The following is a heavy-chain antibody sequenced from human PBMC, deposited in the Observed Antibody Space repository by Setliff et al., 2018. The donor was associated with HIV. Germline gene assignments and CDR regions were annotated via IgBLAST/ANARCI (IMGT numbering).Heavy chain of an antibody. CDR3: ARGAIAVAGISYYYYGMDV. V-gene: IGHV4-30-2*01. CDR2: IYHSGST. CDR1: GGSISSGGYS. J-gene: IGHJ6*02. D-gene: IGHD6-19*01. Sequence: PSETLSLTCIVSGGSISSGGYSWSWIRQPPGKGLEWIGYIYHSGSTYYNPSLKSRVTISVDRSKNQFSLKLSSVTAAGTAVYYCARGAIAVAGISYYYYGMDVWGQGTTVTVSS.